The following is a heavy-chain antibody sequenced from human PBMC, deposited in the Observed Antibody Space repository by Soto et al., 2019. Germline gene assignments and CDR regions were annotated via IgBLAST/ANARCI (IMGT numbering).Heavy chain of an antibody. CDR1: GFTLSGYW. V-gene: IGHV3-74*01. Sequence: GGSLRLSCAASGFTLSGYWMHSVRHFPGKGLVWVSRISSDGRTTNYADSVGGRFTISRDNAKNTLYVQMNSLRAEDTGVYYCVRGNSGYGNFDYWGQGTLVTVSS. CDR2: ISSDGRTT. J-gene: IGHJ4*02. D-gene: IGHD5-12*01. CDR3: VRGNSGYGNFDY.